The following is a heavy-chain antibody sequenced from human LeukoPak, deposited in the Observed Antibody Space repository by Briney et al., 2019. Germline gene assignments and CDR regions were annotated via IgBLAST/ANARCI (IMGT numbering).Heavy chain of an antibody. CDR3: ARGARWAYYFDY. CDR1: GFTFSSYS. Sequence: GGSLRLSCAASGFTFSSYSMNWVRQAPGKGLEWLSYISTRDNTIQYADSVKGRFTISRDNANNSVFLQMNNLRAEDSAIYYCARGARWAYYFDYWGQGSLVTVSS. J-gene: IGHJ4*02. CDR2: ISTRDNTI. V-gene: IGHV3-48*04. D-gene: IGHD4-23*01.